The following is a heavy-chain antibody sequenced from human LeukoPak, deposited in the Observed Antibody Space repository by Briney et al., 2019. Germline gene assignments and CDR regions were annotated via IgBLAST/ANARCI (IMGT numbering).Heavy chain of an antibody. Sequence: PGGSLRLSCAASGFTLITYWMHWVRQAPGKGLVWVSRNGSTTSYADSVKGRFTVSRDNAKNTLYLQMNSLRAEDTAVYYCARVSIGWYHFDYWGQGTLVTVSS. CDR1: GFTLITYW. D-gene: IGHD6-19*01. CDR2: NGSTT. J-gene: IGHJ4*02. CDR3: ARVSIGWYHFDY. V-gene: IGHV3-74*01.